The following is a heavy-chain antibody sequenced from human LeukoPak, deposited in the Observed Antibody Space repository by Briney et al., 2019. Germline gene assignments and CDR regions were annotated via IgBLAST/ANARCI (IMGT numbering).Heavy chain of an antibody. Sequence: GGSLRLSCAASGFTFSSYWMSWVRQAPGKGLEWVANIKQDGSEKYYVDSMKGRFTISRDNAKNALYLQINSLRPEDTAVYYCAGGARGYNWYFDLWGRGTLVTVSS. D-gene: IGHD3-16*01. CDR1: GFTFSSYW. CDR2: IKQDGSEK. CDR3: AGGARGYNWYFDL. V-gene: IGHV3-7*01. J-gene: IGHJ2*01.